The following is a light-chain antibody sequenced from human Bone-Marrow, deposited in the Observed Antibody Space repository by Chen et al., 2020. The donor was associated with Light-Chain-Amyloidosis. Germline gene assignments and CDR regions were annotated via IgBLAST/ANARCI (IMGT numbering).Light chain of an antibody. CDR3: QVWDRSRDRPV. J-gene: IGLJ3*02. V-gene: IGLV3-21*02. Sequence: SYVLTQPSSVSVAPGQTATTACGGNNIGSTSVHWYQQTPGQAPLLVVYDDSDRPSGTPERWSGSSSGNTATLTISRVEAGDEADYYCQVWDRSRDRPVFGGGTKLTVL. CDR1: NIGSTS. CDR2: DDS.